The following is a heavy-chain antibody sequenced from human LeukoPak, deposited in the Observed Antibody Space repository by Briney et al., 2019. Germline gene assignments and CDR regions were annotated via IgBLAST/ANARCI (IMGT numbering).Heavy chain of an antibody. D-gene: IGHD3-3*01. CDR1: GFTFSDYI. Sequence: GGSLRLSCAASGFTFSDYIMSWVRQAPGRGLEWVATLSGSGAGTYYSDSVQGRFIISRDNSKRTLFLQMNSLRAEDTAFYYCAKAELGVDTFFDYWGQGTLVTVSS. V-gene: IGHV3-23*01. CDR2: LSGSGAGT. CDR3: AKAELGVDTFFDY. J-gene: IGHJ4*02.